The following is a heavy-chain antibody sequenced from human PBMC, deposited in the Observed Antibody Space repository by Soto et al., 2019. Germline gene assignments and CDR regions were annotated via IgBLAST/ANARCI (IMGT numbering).Heavy chain of an antibody. CDR1: GYTFTSYG. V-gene: IGHV1-18*01. Sequence: ASVKVSCKASGYTFTSYGISWVRQAPGQGLEWMGWISAYNGNTNYAQKLQGRVTMTTDTSTSTAYMELRSLRSDDTAVYYCARSRWYCSGGSCYADYWGQGTLVTVSS. CDR3: ARSRWYCSGGSCYADY. D-gene: IGHD2-15*01. J-gene: IGHJ4*02. CDR2: ISAYNGNT.